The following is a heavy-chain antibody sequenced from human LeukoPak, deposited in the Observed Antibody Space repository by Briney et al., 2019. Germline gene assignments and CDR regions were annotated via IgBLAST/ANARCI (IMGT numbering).Heavy chain of an antibody. CDR2: ISYNGST. CDR1: GGAISSGGYY. CDR3: ARFRLDV. V-gene: IGHV4-61*08. Sequence: PSETLSLTCTVSGGAISSGGYYWSWVRQPPGKGLEWIGYISYNGSTNYNPSLKSRVTISLDTSRSQFSLKLSSVTAADTAVYYCARFRLDVWGKGTTVTVSS. J-gene: IGHJ6*04.